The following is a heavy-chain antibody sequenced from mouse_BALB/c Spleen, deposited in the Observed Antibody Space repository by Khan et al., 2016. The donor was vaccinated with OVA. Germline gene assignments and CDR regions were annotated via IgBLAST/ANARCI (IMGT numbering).Heavy chain of an antibody. J-gene: IGHJ3*01. CDR2: IAPSNGET. V-gene: IGHV1-74*01. CDR3: ARHDYGGFSY. CDR1: GYTFTNYW. Sequence: QVQLQQSGPGLVRPGASVKMSCKASGYTFTNYWIHWVKQRPGQGLEWIGMIAPSNGETILNKRFNDKATLNVDESSNTAYMHLSSLTSEDSAVYSCARHDYGGFSYWGQGTLVTVSA. D-gene: IGHD2-4*01.